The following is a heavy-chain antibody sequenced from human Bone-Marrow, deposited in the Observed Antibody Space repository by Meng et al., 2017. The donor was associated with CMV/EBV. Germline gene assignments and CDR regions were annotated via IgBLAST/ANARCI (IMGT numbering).Heavy chain of an antibody. CDR3: ARTPWDYGGNAYYFVY. V-gene: IGHV4-59*01. Sequence: SETLSLTCTVSGGSISSYYWSWIRQPPGKGLEWIGYIYYSGSTNYNPPLKSRVTISVDTSKNQFSLKLSSVTAADTAVYYCARTPWDYGGNAYYFVYWGQGTLVTGSS. CDR2: IYYSGST. CDR1: GGSISSYY. J-gene: IGHJ4*02. D-gene: IGHD4-23*01.